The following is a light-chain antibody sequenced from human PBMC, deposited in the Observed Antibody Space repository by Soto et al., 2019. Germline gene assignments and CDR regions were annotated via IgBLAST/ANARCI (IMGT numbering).Light chain of an antibody. CDR3: QQYHNYPRT. CDR1: ESISNW. Sequence: DIQMTQSPSTLSASIGDRVTITCRASESISNWLAWYQHKPGKAPNFLIYAASSLQSGVPSRFSGSGSGTEFTLTISNLQPDDFATYFCQQYHNYPRTFGQGTKVEIK. V-gene: IGKV1-5*01. CDR2: AAS. J-gene: IGKJ1*01.